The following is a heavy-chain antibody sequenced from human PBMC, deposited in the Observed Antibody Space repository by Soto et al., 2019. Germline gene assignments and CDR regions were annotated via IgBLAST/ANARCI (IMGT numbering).Heavy chain of an antibody. J-gene: IGHJ3*02. D-gene: IGHD2-21*02. CDR1: GYTFTSYG. CDR2: ISAYNGNT. V-gene: IGHV1-18*01. CDR3: ARVDPYCGGDCYYAFDI. Sequence: RASVKVSCKASGYTFTSYGISWVRQAPGQGLEWMGWISAYNGNTNYAQKLQGRVTMTTDTSTSTAYMELRSLRSDDTAVYYCARVDPYCGGDCYYAFDIWGQGTMVTVSS.